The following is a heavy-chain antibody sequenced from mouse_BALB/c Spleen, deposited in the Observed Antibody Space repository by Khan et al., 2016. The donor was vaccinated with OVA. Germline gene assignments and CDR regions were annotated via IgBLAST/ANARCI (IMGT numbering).Heavy chain of an antibody. D-gene: IGHD2-1*01. J-gene: IGHJ3*01. CDR3: ARGQYGNSAWFSN. Sequence: QVQLKESGPGLVAPSQSLSITCTVAGFSLTSYGVHWVRQPPGKGLEWLGVIWAGGSTNYNSALMSRLIISKDNSKSQVLLKMNSLRTDDTAMYNCARGQYGNSAWFSNWGQGTLATVSA. CDR1: GFSLTSYG. CDR2: IWAGGST. V-gene: IGHV2-9*02.